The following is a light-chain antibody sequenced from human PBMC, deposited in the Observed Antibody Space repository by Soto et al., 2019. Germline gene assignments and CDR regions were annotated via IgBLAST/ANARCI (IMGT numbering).Light chain of an antibody. J-gene: IGKJ5*01. CDR3: QQYGSAPR. CDR1: EIINRGS. CDR2: GAS. V-gene: IGKV3-20*01. Sequence: PQSPATLSLSAGERATLFCRASEIINRGSLAWYQQKPGRAPRLLIYGASKRATGIPDRFGGGESGTGFTLTINSLEPEDSAVYYCQQYGSAPRFGQGTRL.